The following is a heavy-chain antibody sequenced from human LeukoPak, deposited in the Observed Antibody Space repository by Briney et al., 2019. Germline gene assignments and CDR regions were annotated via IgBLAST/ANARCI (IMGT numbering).Heavy chain of an antibody. D-gene: IGHD3-3*01. CDR3: AKAVPIFGVVTTNHYFDY. Sequence: GGSPRLSCAASGFTFSSYAMSWVRQAPGKGLEWVSAISGSGGSTYYADSVKGRFTISRDNSKNTLYLQMNSLRAEDTAVYYCAKAVPIFGVVTTNHYFDYWGQGTLVTVSS. J-gene: IGHJ4*02. CDR2: ISGSGGST. V-gene: IGHV3-23*01. CDR1: GFTFSSYA.